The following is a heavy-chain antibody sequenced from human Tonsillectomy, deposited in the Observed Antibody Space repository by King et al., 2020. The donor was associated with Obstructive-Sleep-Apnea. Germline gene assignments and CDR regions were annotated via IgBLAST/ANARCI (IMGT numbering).Heavy chain of an antibody. D-gene: IGHD5-24*01. CDR1: GGSISGGGYY. CDR2: IYYSGDA. Sequence: QLQESGPGLVKPSQTLSLTCTVSGGSISGGGYYWNWIRQHPGKGLEWIGYIYYSGDAYYNPSLRSRVTISVDTSKNQFSLKLSPVTAADTAVYYCARDDFRDGYNPWVDYWGQGTLVTVSS. J-gene: IGHJ4*02. V-gene: IGHV4-31*03. CDR3: ARDDFRDGYNPWVDY.